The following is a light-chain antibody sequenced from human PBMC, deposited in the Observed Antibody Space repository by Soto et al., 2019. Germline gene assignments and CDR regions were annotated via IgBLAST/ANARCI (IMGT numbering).Light chain of an antibody. V-gene: IGLV1-47*01. J-gene: IGLJ3*02. CDR1: SSNIGSNY. Sequence: QSVLTQPPSASGTPGQRVTISCSGSSSNIGSNYVYWYQQLPGTAPKLLIYRNNQRPSGVPDRFSGSKSGTSASLASSGLRCEDESGYYCAAWDDSLSGVVFGGGTKRTVL. CDR2: RNN. CDR3: AAWDDSLSGVV.